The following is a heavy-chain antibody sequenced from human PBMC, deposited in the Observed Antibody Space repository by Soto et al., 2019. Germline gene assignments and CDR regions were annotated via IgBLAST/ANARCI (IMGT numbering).Heavy chain of an antibody. CDR1: GGTFSSYA. Sequence: SVKVSCKASGGTFSSYAISWVRQAPGQGLEWMGGIIPIFGTANYAQKFQGRVTITADESTSTAYMELSSLRSEDTAVYYCASRYYYDSSGFSPFDYWGQGTLVTVSS. CDR3: ASRYYYDSSGFSPFDY. J-gene: IGHJ4*02. D-gene: IGHD3-22*01. CDR2: IIPIFGTA. V-gene: IGHV1-69*13.